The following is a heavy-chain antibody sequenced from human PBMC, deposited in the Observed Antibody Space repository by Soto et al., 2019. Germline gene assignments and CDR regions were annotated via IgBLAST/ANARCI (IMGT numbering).Heavy chain of an antibody. J-gene: IGHJ4*02. V-gene: IGHV4-31*03. Sequence: SETLSLTCTVSGDSISSCGYYWSWIRQHPEKGLEWIGYIYYSGTTYYNPSLESRVTISADTSENQFSLKVNSVTVADTAVYYCASTYYTGNSGRFDYWGQGTLVTVSS. CDR2: IYYSGTT. CDR3: ASTYYTGNSGRFDY. D-gene: IGHD3-22*01. CDR1: GDSISSCGYY.